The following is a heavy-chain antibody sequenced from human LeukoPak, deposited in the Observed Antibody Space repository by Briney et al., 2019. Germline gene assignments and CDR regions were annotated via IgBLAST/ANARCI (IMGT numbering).Heavy chain of an antibody. D-gene: IGHD1-14*01. J-gene: IGHJ4*02. V-gene: IGHV4-61*05. Sequence: PSETLSLTCTVSGGSISSSTDNWGWIRQPPGKGLEWIGYIYYSGSTNYNPSLKSRVTISVHTSKNQFSLKLSSVTAADTAVYYCAAQPDYWGQGTLVTVSS. CDR1: GGSISSSTDN. CDR3: AAQPDY. CDR2: IYYSGST.